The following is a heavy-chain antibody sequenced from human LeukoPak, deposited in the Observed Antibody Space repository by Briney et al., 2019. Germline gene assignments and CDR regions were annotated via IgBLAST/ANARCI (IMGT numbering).Heavy chain of an antibody. CDR2: IYYSGST. V-gene: IGHV4-59*01. CDR1: GGSISSYY. D-gene: IGHD1-26*01. J-gene: IGHJ4*02. Sequence: SETLSLTCTVSGGSISSYYWSWIRQPPGKGLEGIGYIYYSGSTNYNPSLKSRVTISVDTCKEQFSLELSSVTAADTAVYYCARDGVGFFDYWGQGTLVTVYS. CDR3: ARDGVGFFDY.